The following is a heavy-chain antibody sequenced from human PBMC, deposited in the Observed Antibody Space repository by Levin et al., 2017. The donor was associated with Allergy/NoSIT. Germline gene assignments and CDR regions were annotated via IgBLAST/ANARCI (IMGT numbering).Heavy chain of an antibody. CDR1: GFSLSTTGVG. Sequence: KLSGPTLVKPTQTLTLTCTFSGFSLSTTGVGVGWIRQPPGRALEWLALIYWDDDKRYSPSLKSRLTITKDTSKNQVVLTMTNMDPVDTATYYCARTPPRWDGANFDEWGQGTLVTVSS. CDR3: ARTPPRWDGANFDE. CDR2: IYWDDDK. J-gene: IGHJ4*02. V-gene: IGHV2-5*02. D-gene: IGHD1-26*01.